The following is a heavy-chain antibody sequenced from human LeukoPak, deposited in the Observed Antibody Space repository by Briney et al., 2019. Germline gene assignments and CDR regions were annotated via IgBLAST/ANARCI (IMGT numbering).Heavy chain of an antibody. V-gene: IGHV1-2*06. CDR1: GYTFTGYY. CDR3: ARDDDYGDSPVPYGMDV. J-gene: IGHJ6*02. Sequence: ASVKVSCKASGYTFTGYYMHWVRQAPGQGLEWMGRINPNSGGTSYAQKLQGRVTMTTDTSTSTAYMELRSLRSDDTAVYYCARDDDYGDSPVPYGMDVWGQGTTVTVSS. D-gene: IGHD4-17*01. CDR2: INPNSGGT.